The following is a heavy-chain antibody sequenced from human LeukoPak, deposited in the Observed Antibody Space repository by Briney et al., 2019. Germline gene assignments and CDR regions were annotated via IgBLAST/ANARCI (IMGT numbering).Heavy chain of an antibody. J-gene: IGHJ4*02. CDR2: IYYGGST. CDR1: GGSISSRSYY. V-gene: IGHV4-39*07. Sequence: SETLSLTCTVSGGSISSRSYYWGWIRQPPGKGLEWIGSIYYGGSTYYNPSLKSRVTISVDTSKNQFSLKLSSVTAADTAVYYCARGDVYGSGSYDYWGQGTLVTVSS. CDR3: ARGDVYGSGSYDY. D-gene: IGHD3-10*01.